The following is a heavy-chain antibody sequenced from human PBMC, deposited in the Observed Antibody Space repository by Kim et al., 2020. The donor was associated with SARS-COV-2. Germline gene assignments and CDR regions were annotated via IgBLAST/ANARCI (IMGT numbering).Heavy chain of an antibody. CDR3: ARASGPLYDSSASRKLAFDY. Sequence: ASVKVSCKASGYTFTSYYMHWVRQAPGQGLEWMGIINPSGGSTSYAQKFQGRVTMTRDTSTSTVYMELSSLRSEDTAVYYCARASGPLYDSSASRKLAFDYWGQGTLVTVSS. CDR1: GYTFTSYY. J-gene: IGHJ4*02. CDR2: INPSGGST. D-gene: IGHD3-22*01. V-gene: IGHV1-46*01.